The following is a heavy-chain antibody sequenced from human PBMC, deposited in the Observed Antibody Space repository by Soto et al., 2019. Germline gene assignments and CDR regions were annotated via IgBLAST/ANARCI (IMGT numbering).Heavy chain of an antibody. J-gene: IGHJ6*03. D-gene: IGHD5-12*01. CDR1: GGSISSYY. CDR3: ARFGGYSGYDYRPNAGYEDLYMDV. CDR2: IYYSGST. V-gene: IGHV4-59*08. Sequence: PSETLSLTCTVSGGSISSYYWSWIRQPPGKGLEWIGYIYYSGSTNYNPSLKSRVTISVDTSKNQFSLKLSSVTAADTAVYYCARFGGYSGYDYRPNAGYEDLYMDVWGKGTTVTVSS.